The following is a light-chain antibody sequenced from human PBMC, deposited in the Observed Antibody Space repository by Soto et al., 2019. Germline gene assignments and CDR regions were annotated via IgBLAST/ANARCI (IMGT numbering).Light chain of an antibody. V-gene: IGKV4-1*01. J-gene: IGKJ2*01. Sequence: DIVMTQSPDSLAVSLGERATINCKSSQSVLYSSTNKNYLAWFQQKPRQPPKLLIYWASTRESGVPDRFSGSGSGTNFTLTISSLQAEDVAVYYCHQYYSIPRTFGQGTKLEIK. CDR2: WAS. CDR1: QSVLYSSTNKNY. CDR3: HQYYSIPRT.